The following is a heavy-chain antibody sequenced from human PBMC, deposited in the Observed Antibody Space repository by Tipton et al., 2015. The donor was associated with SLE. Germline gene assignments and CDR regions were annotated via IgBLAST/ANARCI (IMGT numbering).Heavy chain of an antibody. J-gene: IGHJ2*01. D-gene: IGHD6-13*01. CDR3: ARLIAVGTDYFDL. CDR2: IYYSETT. V-gene: IGHV4-59*01. Sequence: TLSLTCTVSGGSINNFYWSWLRQPPGKGLEWIGYIYYSETTNYNPSLKSRVTISVDTSKNQFSPRLRSVTAADTAVYYCARLIAVGTDYFDLWGRGTLVTVSS. CDR1: GGSINNFY.